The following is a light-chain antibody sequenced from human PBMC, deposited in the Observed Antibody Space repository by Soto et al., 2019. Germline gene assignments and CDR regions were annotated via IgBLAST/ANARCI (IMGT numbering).Light chain of an antibody. CDR1: QSVLYSSNNKNY. CDR2: WAS. V-gene: IGKV4-1*01. Sequence: DIVMTQSPDSLAVSLGERATINCKSSQSVLYSSNNKNYLAWYQQKPGQPPKLLIYWASTRESGVPDRFSGGGSGTVFTLTIRSLQAEDVAFYYCQKFFRPWPFGQGTKGEIK. CDR3: QKFFRPWP. J-gene: IGKJ1*01.